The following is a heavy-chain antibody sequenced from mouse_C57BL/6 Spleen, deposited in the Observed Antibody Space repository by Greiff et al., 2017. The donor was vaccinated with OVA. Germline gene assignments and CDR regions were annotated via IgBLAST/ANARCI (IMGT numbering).Heavy chain of an antibody. CDR1: GYTFTSYW. CDR2: IDPSDSYT. D-gene: IGHD2-4*01. V-gene: IGHV1-69*01. Sequence: VQLQQPGAELVMPGASVKLSCKASGYTFTSYWMHWVKQRPGQGLEWIGEIDPSDSYTNYNQKFKGKSTLTVDKSSSTAYMQLSSLTSEDSAVYYCARHDYDGDYWGQGTTLTVSS. CDR3: ARHDYDGDY. J-gene: IGHJ2*01.